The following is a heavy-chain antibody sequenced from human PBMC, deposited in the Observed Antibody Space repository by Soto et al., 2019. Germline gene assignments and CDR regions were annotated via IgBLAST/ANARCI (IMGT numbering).Heavy chain of an antibody. J-gene: IGHJ6*02. Sequence: TSETLSLTCAVSGGSISSSNWWSWVRQPPGKGLEWIGEIYHSGSTNYNPSLKSRVTISVDKSKNQFSLKVSSVTAADTAVYYCARVSGRYYYGMDVWGQGTTVTVSS. CDR2: IYHSGST. V-gene: IGHV4-4*02. CDR1: GGSISSSNW. D-gene: IGHD1-26*01. CDR3: ARVSGRYYYGMDV.